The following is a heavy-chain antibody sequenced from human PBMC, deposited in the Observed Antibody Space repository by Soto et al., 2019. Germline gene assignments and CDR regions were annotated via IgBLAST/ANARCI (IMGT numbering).Heavy chain of an antibody. Sequence: EVQLVESGGGLVQPGGSLRLSCAASGFTVSSNYMSWVRQAPGKGLEWVSIIYSGGSTYYADSVKGRFTISRDNSKNTLDLLMNSLRAEDTAVYYCARDLRRDGYNPLFDYWGQGTLVTVSS. D-gene: IGHD5-12*01. CDR3: ARDLRRDGYNPLFDY. CDR2: IYSGGST. CDR1: GFTVSSNY. J-gene: IGHJ4*02. V-gene: IGHV3-66*01.